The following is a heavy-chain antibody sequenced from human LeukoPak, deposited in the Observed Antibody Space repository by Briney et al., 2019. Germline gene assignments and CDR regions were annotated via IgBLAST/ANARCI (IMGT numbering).Heavy chain of an antibody. Sequence: PGGSLRLSCVASGFTFSTYWMSWVRQAPGKGLEWVSYISSSGSTIYYADSVKGRFTISRDNSKNTLYLQMNSLRAEDTAVYYCANLPGIAAAAPPPESFDYWGQGTLVTVSS. J-gene: IGHJ4*02. D-gene: IGHD6-13*01. CDR2: ISSSGSTI. CDR3: ANLPGIAAAAPPPESFDY. V-gene: IGHV3-48*01. CDR1: GFTFSTYW.